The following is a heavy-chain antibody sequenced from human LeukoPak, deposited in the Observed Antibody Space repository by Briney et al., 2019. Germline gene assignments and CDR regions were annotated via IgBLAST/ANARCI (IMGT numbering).Heavy chain of an antibody. J-gene: IGHJ5*02. CDR3: ARSLTSTSCWFDP. CDR2: IYYSGST. CDR1: GGSISSYY. D-gene: IGHD2-2*01. V-gene: IGHV4-59*01. Sequence: PETLSLTCTVSGGSISSYYWSWIRQPPGKGLEWIGYIYYSGSTNYNPSLKSRVTISVDTSKNQFSLKLSSVTAADTAVYYCARSLTSTSCWFDPWGQGTLVTVSS.